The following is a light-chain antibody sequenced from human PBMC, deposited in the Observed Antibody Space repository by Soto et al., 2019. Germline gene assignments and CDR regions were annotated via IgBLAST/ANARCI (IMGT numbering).Light chain of an antibody. CDR1: SSNIGSNT. J-gene: IGLJ1*01. Sequence: QSVLTQPPSASGTPGQRVTISCSGSSSNIGSNTVDWYQQLPGTAPKLLTYGNNQRPSGVPDRFSGSKSGTSASLAISGLQSEDEADYYCAAWDDSLNGYVFGTGTKLTVL. V-gene: IGLV1-44*01. CDR2: GNN. CDR3: AAWDDSLNGYV.